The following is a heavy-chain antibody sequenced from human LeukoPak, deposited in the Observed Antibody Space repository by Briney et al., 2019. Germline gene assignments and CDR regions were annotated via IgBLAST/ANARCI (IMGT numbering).Heavy chain of an antibody. V-gene: IGHV1-18*01. D-gene: IGHD3-10*01. CDR3: ARDLGGVVYGSGSYHDY. CDR2: ISAYNGNT. J-gene: IGHJ4*02. CDR1: GYTFTSYG. Sequence: ASVKVSCKASGYTFTSYGISWVRQAPGQGLEWMGWISAYNGNTNYAQKLQGRVTMTTDTSTSTAYMELRSLRSDDTAVYYCARDLGGVVYGSGSYHDYWGQGTLVTVSS.